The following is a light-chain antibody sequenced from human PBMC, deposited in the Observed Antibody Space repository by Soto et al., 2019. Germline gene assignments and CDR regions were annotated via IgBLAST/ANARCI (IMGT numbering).Light chain of an antibody. CDR2: EVG. CDR3: SSYTSSSTLV. CDR1: SSDDGGYNY. V-gene: IGLV2-14*01. J-gene: IGLJ1*01. Sequence: QSALTQPASVSGSPGQSITISCTGTSSDDGGYNYVSWYQQHPGKAPKIMIYEVGHRPSGVSNRFSGSKSGYTASLTISGLQAEDEAGYYCSSYTSSSTLVFGTGTKVTVL.